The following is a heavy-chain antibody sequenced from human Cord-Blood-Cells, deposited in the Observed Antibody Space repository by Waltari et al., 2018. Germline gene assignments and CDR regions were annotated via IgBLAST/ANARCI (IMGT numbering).Heavy chain of an antibody. CDR2: FYYSGST. V-gene: IGHV4-39*01. Sequence: QLQLQESGPGLVKPSETLSLTCTVSGGSISSSSYYWGWIRQPPGKGLEWIGSFYYSGSTYYNPSLKSRVTISVDTSKNQFSLKLSSVTAADTAVYYCASRLIYGDYVGPDYWGQGTLVTVSS. D-gene: IGHD4-17*01. J-gene: IGHJ4*02. CDR1: GGSISSSSYY. CDR3: ASRLIYGDYVGPDY.